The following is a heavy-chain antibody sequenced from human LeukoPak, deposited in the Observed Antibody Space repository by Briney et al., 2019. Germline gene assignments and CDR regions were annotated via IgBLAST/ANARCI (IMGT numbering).Heavy chain of an antibody. J-gene: IGHJ4*02. CDR1: GFTFSSYG. Sequence: GGSLRLSCAASGFTFSSYGMHWVRQAPGKGLEWVAVISYDGSNKYYADSVKGRFTISRDNAKNSLYLQMNSLRAEDTAVYYCARTRYSGSTEDYWGQGTLVTVSS. CDR3: ARTRYSGSTEDY. D-gene: IGHD1-26*01. V-gene: IGHV3-30*03. CDR2: ISYDGSNK.